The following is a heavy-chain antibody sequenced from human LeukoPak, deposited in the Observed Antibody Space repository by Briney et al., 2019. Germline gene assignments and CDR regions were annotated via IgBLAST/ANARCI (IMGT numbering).Heavy chain of an antibody. CDR1: GGTFSSYA. CDR2: IIPIFGTA. CDR3: ARDLGDSSGYPGDGY. D-gene: IGHD3-22*01. Sequence: SVKVSCKASGGTFSSYAISWVRQAPGQGLEWMGRIIPIFGTANYAQKFQGRVTITTDESTSTAYMELSSLRSEDTDVYYCARDLGDSSGYPGDGYWGQGTLVTVSS. J-gene: IGHJ4*02. V-gene: IGHV1-69*05.